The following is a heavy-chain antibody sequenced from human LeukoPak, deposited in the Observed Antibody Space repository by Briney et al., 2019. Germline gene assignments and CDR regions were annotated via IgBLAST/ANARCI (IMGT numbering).Heavy chain of an antibody. J-gene: IGHJ4*02. Sequence: GASVKVSCKASGYTFTGYALHWVRQAPGQGLEWMGWINTGNGNTKYSQKFQGRVTITRATSASTAYMELSSLRSEDTAVYYCARVGYSGYDSRPVFNYWGQGTLVTVSS. CDR1: GYTFTGYA. CDR3: ARVGYSGYDSRPVFNY. D-gene: IGHD5-12*01. V-gene: IGHV1-3*04. CDR2: INTGNGNT.